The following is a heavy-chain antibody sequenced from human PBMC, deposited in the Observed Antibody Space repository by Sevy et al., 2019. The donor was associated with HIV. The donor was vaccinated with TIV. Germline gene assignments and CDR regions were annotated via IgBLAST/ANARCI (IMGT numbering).Heavy chain of an antibody. J-gene: IGHJ4*02. CDR2: IYFTGNT. D-gene: IGHD1-1*01. CDR1: GGSISSYF. CDR3: ARDSTTRPRVLDY. Sequence: SETLSLTCSVSGGSISSYFWTWVRQSPGKGLEWIGNIYFTGNTDYSPSLKSRVSLSLGTSKSQFSLTLNSVTAADTAVYYCARDSTTRPRVLDYWGQGTLVTVSS. V-gene: IGHV4-59*01.